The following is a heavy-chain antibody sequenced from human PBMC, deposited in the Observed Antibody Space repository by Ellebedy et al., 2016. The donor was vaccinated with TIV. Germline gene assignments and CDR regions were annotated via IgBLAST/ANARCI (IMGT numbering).Heavy chain of an antibody. CDR2: IGGTGGTT. J-gene: IGHJ4*02. V-gene: IGHV3-23*01. D-gene: IGHD1-7*01. CDR3: AKLPVAYNWNYADDY. CDR1: GFTFSSYA. Sequence: GESLKISCVASGFTFSSYAMCWVRQAPGKGLEWVSTIGGTGGTTYYRESVKGRFTVSRDTSRNTLYLQMSSLRAEDTAVYYCAKLPVAYNWNYADDYWGQGTLVTVSS.